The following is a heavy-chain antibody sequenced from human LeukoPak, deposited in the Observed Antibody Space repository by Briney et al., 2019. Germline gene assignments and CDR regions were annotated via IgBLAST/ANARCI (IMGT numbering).Heavy chain of an antibody. J-gene: IGHJ4*02. CDR1: GGSVNSYY. CDR2: IYHSGST. V-gene: IGHV4-59*02. CDR3: ARYYDFVPDY. D-gene: IGHD3-3*01. Sequence: SETLSLTCTVSGGSVNSYYWSWIRQPPGKGLEWIGSIYHSGSTYYNPSLKSRVTISVDTSKNQFSLKLSSVTAADTAVYYCARYYDFVPDYWGQGTLVTVSS.